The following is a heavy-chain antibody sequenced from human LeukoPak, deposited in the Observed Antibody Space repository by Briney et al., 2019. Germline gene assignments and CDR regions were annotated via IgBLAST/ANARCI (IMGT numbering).Heavy chain of an antibody. D-gene: IGHD6-19*01. CDR2: ISYDGSNK. J-gene: IGHJ4*02. V-gene: IGHV3-30*18. Sequence: GGSLRLSCAASGFTFSSYGMHWVRQAPGKGLEWVAVISYDGSNKYYADSVKGRFTISRDNSKNTLYLQMNSLRAEDTAVYYCAKVGSSGSGLDYWGQGTLVTVSS. CDR3: AKVGSSGSGLDY. CDR1: GFTFSSYG.